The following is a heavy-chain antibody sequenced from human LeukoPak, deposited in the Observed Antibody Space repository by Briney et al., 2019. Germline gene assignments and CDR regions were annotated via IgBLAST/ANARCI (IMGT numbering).Heavy chain of an antibody. V-gene: IGHV3-7*04. CDR3: AKEAFGGEDAFDI. CDR2: IKQDGSEK. J-gene: IGHJ3*02. CDR1: GFTFSSYW. D-gene: IGHD3-16*01. Sequence: GGSLRLSCAASGFTFSSYWMSWVRQAPGKGLEWVPNIKQDGSEKYYVDSVKGRFTISRDNAKNSLYLQMNSLRAEDTAVYYCAKEAFGGEDAFDIWGQGTMVTVSS.